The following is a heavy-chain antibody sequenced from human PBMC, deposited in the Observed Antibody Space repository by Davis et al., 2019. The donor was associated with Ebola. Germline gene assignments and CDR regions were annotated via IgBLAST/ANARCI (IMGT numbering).Heavy chain of an antibody. CDR1: GFTFSSYA. CDR2: ISWNSGSI. Sequence: PGGSLRLSCAASGFTFSSYAMNWVRQAPGKGLEWVSGISWNSGSIGYADSVKGRFTISRDNAKNSLYLQMNSLRAEDTALYYCAKGWAAAGSRGVYYYYGMDVWGQGTTVTVSS. D-gene: IGHD6-13*01. J-gene: IGHJ6*02. CDR3: AKGWAAAGSRGVYYYYGMDV. V-gene: IGHV3-9*01.